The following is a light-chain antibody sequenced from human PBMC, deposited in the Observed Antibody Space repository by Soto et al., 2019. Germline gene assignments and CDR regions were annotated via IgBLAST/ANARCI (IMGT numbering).Light chain of an antibody. V-gene: IGKV1-12*01. J-gene: IGKJ4*01. CDR2: AAS. Sequence: DIQMTQSPSSVSASVGDRVTITCRASPGIGSWLAWYQQKPGKAPKLLIYAASTLQRGVPSRFSGSGSATDFTLTLSSLQPDDFATYYCQQANSFPLTVGGGTTVEIK. CDR3: QQANSFPLT. CDR1: PGIGSW.